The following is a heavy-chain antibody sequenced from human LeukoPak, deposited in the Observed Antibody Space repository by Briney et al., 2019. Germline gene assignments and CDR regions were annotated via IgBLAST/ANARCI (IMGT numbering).Heavy chain of an antibody. D-gene: IGHD3-16*01. Sequence: PGGSLRLSCAASGFTFSGSAMHWVRQASGKGLEWVGRIRSKANSYATAYAASVKGRFTISRDDSKNTAYLQMNSLKAEDTAVYYCARHDGMLLRVWGQGTLVIVSS. CDR1: GFTFSGSA. CDR2: IRSKANSYAT. V-gene: IGHV3-73*01. J-gene: IGHJ4*02. CDR3: ARHDGMLLRV.